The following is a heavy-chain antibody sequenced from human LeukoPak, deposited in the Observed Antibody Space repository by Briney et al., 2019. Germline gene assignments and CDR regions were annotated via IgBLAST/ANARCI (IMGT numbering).Heavy chain of an antibody. CDR3: ARVGRDGYNYLYHFDY. Sequence: PGGSLRLSCAASGFTFSIYGMTWVRQAPGKGLEWVSGISGSGGSTYYADSVKGRFTISRDNSKNTLYLQMNSLRAEDTAVYYCARVGRDGYNYLYHFDYWGQGTLVTVSS. D-gene: IGHD5-24*01. CDR2: ISGSGGST. J-gene: IGHJ4*02. V-gene: IGHV3-23*01. CDR1: GFTFSIYG.